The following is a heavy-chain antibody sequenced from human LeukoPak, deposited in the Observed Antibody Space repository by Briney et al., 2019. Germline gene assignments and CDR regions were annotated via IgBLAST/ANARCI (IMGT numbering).Heavy chain of an antibody. CDR2: IYYSGST. CDR1: GGSISSSSYY. V-gene: IGHV4-39*07. Sequence: LETLSLTCTVSGGSISSSSYYWGWIRQPPGKGLEWIGSIYYSGSTYYNPSLKSRVTISVDTSKNQFSLKLSSVTAADTAVYYCARVPGSGWEGPFDYWGQGTLVTVSS. CDR3: ARVPGSGWEGPFDY. J-gene: IGHJ4*02. D-gene: IGHD6-19*01.